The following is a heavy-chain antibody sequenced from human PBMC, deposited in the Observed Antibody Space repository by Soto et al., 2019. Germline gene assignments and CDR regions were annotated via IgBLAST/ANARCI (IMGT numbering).Heavy chain of an antibody. CDR2: VSAHTGDS. CDR3: ARPSTSYGDYGWSLAY. Sequence: QVQLVQSGAEVKKPGASVKVSCKASGYPFGGYAIGWVRQAPGQGLEWMGWVSAHTGDSGYAQRFKGRVTLTTETSTSTAYMELRGLRSDDTAVYYCARPSTSYGDYGWSLAYWGQGTLVTVSS. D-gene: IGHD4-17*01. J-gene: IGHJ4*02. CDR1: GYPFGGYA. V-gene: IGHV1-18*01.